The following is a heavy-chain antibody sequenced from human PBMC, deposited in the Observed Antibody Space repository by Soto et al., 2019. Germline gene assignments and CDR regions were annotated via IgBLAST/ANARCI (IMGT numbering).Heavy chain of an antibody. D-gene: IGHD3-16*01. V-gene: IGHV1-3*01. J-gene: IGHJ5*02. CDR1: GYTFTSYA. CDR2: INAGNGNT. Sequence: ASVKVSCKASGYTFTSYAMHWVRQAPGQRLEWMGWINAGNGNTKYSQKLQGRVTITRDTSASTAYMELSSLRSEDMAVYYCARGLHLGNWFDPWGQGTLVTVSS. CDR3: ARGLHLGNWFDP.